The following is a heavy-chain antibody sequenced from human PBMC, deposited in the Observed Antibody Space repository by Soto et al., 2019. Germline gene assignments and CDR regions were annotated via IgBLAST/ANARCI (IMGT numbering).Heavy chain of an antibody. V-gene: IGHV4-61*01. CDR1: GGSVSSGSYY. D-gene: IGHD4-17*01. J-gene: IGHJ4*02. Sequence: SETLSLTCTVSGGSVSSGSYYWSWIRQPPGKGLEWIGYIYYSGSTNYNPSLKSRVTISVDTSKNQFSLKLSSVTAADTAVYYCARVGTTVTFDYWGQGTLVTVPQ. CDR3: ARVGTTVTFDY. CDR2: IYYSGST.